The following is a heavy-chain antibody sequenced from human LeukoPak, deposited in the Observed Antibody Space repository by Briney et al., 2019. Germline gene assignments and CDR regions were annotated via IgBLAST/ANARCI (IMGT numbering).Heavy chain of an antibody. CDR3: ARGHYDFWSGYRSQNFDY. CDR2: INHSGST. Sequence: SETLSLTCAVYGGSFSGYYWSWIRQPPGKGLEWIGEINHSGSTNYNPSLKSRVTISVDTSKNQFSLKLSSVTAADTAVCYCARGHYDFWSGYRSQNFDYWGQGTLVTVSS. CDR1: GGSFSGYY. V-gene: IGHV4-34*01. D-gene: IGHD3-3*01. J-gene: IGHJ4*02.